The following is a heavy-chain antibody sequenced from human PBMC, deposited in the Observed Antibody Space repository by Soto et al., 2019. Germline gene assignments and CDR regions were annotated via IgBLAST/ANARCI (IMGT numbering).Heavy chain of an antibody. CDR2: IDWDDDK. Sequence: SGPTLVNPTQTLTLTCTFSGFSLSTSGMCVSWIRQPPGKALEWRALIDWDDDKYYSTSLKTRLTISKDTSKNQVVLTMTNMDPVDTATYYCARGVGDLLWKARPYYFDYWGQGTLVTVSS. CDR3: ARGVGDLLWKARPYYFDY. J-gene: IGHJ4*02. CDR1: GFSLSTSGMC. V-gene: IGHV2-70*01. D-gene: IGHD3-10*01.